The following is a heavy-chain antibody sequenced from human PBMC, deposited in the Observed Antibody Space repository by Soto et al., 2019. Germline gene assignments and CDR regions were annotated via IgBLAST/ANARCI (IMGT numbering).Heavy chain of an antibody. CDR3: AKESYYDFWSGLRNDAFDI. V-gene: IGHV3-23*01. CDR1: GFTFSSYA. Sequence: GGSLRLSCAASGFTFSSYAMSWVRQAPGKGLEWVSAISGSGGSTYYADSVKGRFTISRDNSKNTLYLQMNSLRAEDTAVYYCAKESYYDFWSGLRNDAFDIWGQGTMVTVSS. D-gene: IGHD3-3*01. CDR2: ISGSGGST. J-gene: IGHJ3*02.